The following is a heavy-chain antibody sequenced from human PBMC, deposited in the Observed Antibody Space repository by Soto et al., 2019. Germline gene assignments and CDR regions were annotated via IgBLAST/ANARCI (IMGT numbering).Heavy chain of an antibody. D-gene: IGHD6-13*01. J-gene: IGHJ5*02. CDR2: IYHSGTT. CDR1: GYSFGGGNY. V-gene: IGHV4-38-2*01. CDR3: ARSLLTSSWYAGS. Sequence: PSETLSLTCVVSGYSFGGGNYWGWFGKPPGKGLEWIGSIYHSGTTYYNPSLKSRVTISLDTSRNQFSLKLTSVTAADTAVYYCARSLLTSSWYAGSWGQGTLVTVSS.